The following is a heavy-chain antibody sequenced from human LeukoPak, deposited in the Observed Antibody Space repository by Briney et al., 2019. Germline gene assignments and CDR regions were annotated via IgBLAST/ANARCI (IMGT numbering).Heavy chain of an antibody. V-gene: IGHV3-23*01. Sequence: PGGSLRLSCAASGFTFSSYAMSWVRQAPGKGLEWVSAISGSGGSTYYADSVKGRFTISRGNSKNTLYLQMNSLRAEDTAVYYCAKADIVVVVAATTGHWGQGTLVTVSS. CDR1: GFTFSSYA. J-gene: IGHJ4*02. CDR2: ISGSGGST. D-gene: IGHD2-15*01. CDR3: AKADIVVVVAATTGH.